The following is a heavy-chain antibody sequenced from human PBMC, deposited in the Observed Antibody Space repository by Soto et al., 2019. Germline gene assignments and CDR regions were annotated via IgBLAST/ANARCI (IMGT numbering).Heavy chain of an antibody. Sequence: GGSLRLSCAASGLTFDDYTMHWVRQTPGKGLEWVSLISWDGGSTYYAGFVKGRFTISRDNSKNSLTLQMNSLRNEDTALYYCAKDHSRYDSSAYIAHWGQGTLVTVSS. D-gene: IGHD3-22*01. CDR3: AKDHSRYDSSAYIAH. CDR1: GLTFDDYT. J-gene: IGHJ5*02. CDR2: ISWDGGST. V-gene: IGHV3-43*01.